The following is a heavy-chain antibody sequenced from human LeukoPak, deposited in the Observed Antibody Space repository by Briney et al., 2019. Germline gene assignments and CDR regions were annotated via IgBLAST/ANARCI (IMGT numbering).Heavy chain of an antibody. V-gene: IGHV3-21*01. J-gene: IGHJ4*02. Sequence: GGSLRLSCAASGFTFSSYSMNWVRQAPGKGLEWVSSISSSSSYIYYADSVRGRFTISRDNSKNTLYLQMNSLRAEDTAVYYCARDLSDIVVTGGFDYWGQGTLVTVSS. D-gene: IGHD2-15*01. CDR1: GFTFSSYS. CDR3: ARDLSDIVVTGGFDY. CDR2: ISSSSSYI.